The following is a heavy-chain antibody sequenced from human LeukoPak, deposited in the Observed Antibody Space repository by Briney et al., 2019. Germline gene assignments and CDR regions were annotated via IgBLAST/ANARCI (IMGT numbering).Heavy chain of an antibody. CDR2: ISYTGTYI. CDR1: AFSLSAYN. CDR3: ARAKFTDYDITGYYAFDI. V-gene: IGHV3-21*01. D-gene: IGHD3-22*01. Sequence: GGSLRLSCAASAFSLSAYNMNWVRQAPGKGLEWVSSISYTGTYIYYADSVQGRCTISRDSDKDSLYLQMNSLRSEDTAVYYRARAKFTDYDITGYYAFDIWGQGTMVTVSS. J-gene: IGHJ3*02.